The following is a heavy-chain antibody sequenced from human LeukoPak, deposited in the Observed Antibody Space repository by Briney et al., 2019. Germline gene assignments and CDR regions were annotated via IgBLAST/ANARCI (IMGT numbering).Heavy chain of an antibody. J-gene: IGHJ4*02. CDR3: ARGGSGSFFNPSNYYFDY. Sequence: PSETLSLTCTVSGGSISSSGYYWSWIRQHPGKGLEWIGYIYYSGSTYYNPSLKSRVTISVDTSKNQFSLKLSSVTAADTAVYYCARGGSGSFFNPSNYYFDYWGQGTLATVSS. CDR2: IYYSGST. D-gene: IGHD3-10*01. V-gene: IGHV4-31*03. CDR1: GGSISSSGYY.